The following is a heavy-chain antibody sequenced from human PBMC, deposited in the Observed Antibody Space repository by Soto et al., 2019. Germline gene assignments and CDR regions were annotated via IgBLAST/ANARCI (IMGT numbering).Heavy chain of an antibody. Sequence: EVQLVESGGGLIQPGGSLRLSCAASGFTVSSNYMSWVRQAPGKGLEWVSVIYSGGSTYYADSVKGRFTISRDNSKNTLYLQMNSLRAEDTAVYYWAISSSWYSAEYFQHWGQGTLVTVSS. J-gene: IGHJ1*01. V-gene: IGHV3-53*01. CDR2: IYSGGST. CDR3: AISSSWYSAEYFQH. D-gene: IGHD6-13*01. CDR1: GFTVSSNY.